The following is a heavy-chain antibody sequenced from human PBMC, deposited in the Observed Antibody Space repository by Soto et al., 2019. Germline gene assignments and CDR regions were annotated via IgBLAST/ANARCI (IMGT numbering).Heavy chain of an antibody. D-gene: IGHD5-12*01. CDR2: ISSSSYI. Sequence: GGSLRLSCAASGFTFSSYSMNWVRQAPGKGLEWVSSISSSSYIYYADSVKGRFTISRDNAKNSLYLQMNSLRAEDTAVYYCATGGGYDWFDYWGQGTLVTVSS. J-gene: IGHJ4*02. V-gene: IGHV3-21*01. CDR3: ATGGGYDWFDY. CDR1: GFTFSSYS.